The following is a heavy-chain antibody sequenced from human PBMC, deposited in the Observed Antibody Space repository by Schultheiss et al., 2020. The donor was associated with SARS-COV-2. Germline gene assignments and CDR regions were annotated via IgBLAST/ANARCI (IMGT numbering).Heavy chain of an antibody. CDR3: ARGASDGPDYYYYGMDV. CDR1: GGSFSGYY. D-gene: IGHD5-24*01. CDR2: INQSGST. V-gene: IGHV4-34*01. Sequence: SETLSLTCAVYGGSFSGYYWSWIRQPPGKGLEWIGEINQSGSTNYNPSLKSRVTISVDTSKNQFSLKLSSVTAADTAVYYCARGASDGPDYYYYGMDVWGQGTTVTVSS. J-gene: IGHJ6*02.